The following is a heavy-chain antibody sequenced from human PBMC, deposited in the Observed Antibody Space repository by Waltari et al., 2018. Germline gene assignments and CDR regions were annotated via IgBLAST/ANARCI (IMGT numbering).Heavy chain of an antibody. CDR3: AKTQWLRPNFDY. V-gene: IGHV3-23*01. CDR2: ISATDGSA. CDR1: GFRFSHYA. J-gene: IGHJ4*02. D-gene: IGHD5-12*01. Sequence: EVQLLESGGGLVQPGGSLRLSWTASGFRFSHYAMSWVRQAPGKGLEWVSVISATDGSAYYADSVKGRFTISRDNSKDTLYLQMNSLGAEDTAVYYCAKTQWLRPNFDYWGQGTLITVSS.